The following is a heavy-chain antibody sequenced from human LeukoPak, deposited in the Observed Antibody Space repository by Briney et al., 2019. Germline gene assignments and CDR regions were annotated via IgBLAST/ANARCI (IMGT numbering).Heavy chain of an antibody. CDR3: ARDLTPRTLIVVVPAAINWFDP. D-gene: IGHD2-2*01. V-gene: IGHV3-21*01. Sequence: GGSLRLSCAASGFTFSSYSMNWVRQAPGKGLEWVSSSSSSSSYIYYADSVKGRFTISRDNVKNSLYLQMNSLRAVDTAVYYCARDLTPRTLIVVVPAAINWFDPWGQGTLVTVSS. CDR1: GFTFSSYS. J-gene: IGHJ5*02. CDR2: SSSSSSYI.